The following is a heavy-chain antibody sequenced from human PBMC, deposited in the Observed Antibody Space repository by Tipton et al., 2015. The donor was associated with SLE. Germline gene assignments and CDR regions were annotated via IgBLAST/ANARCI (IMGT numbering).Heavy chain of an antibody. Sequence: TLSLTCTVSGGSISSGGHYWSWIRQPAGKGLEWIGRIHASGSSGSTEYNPSLKSRVSMSLDTSKNQFSLNLTSVTAADTALYYCAREGVRKGWWFFDLWGRGTLVTVSS. CDR1: GGSISSGGHY. D-gene: IGHD3-16*01. J-gene: IGHJ2*01. CDR3: AREGVRKGWWFFDL. CDR2: IHASGSSGST. V-gene: IGHV4-61*02.